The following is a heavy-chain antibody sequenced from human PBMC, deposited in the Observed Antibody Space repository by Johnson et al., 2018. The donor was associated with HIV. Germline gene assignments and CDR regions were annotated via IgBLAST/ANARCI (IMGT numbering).Heavy chain of an antibody. CDR1: RFSFSSYW. Sequence: VQLVESGGGLVQPGGSLRLSCAASRFSFSSYWMHWVRQAPGKGLVWVSRINSDGSSTNYADSVKGRFTISRDNAKNTLYLQMNSLKTEDSAVYYCTTGRPSSAAFDIWGQGTMVTVSS. CDR2: INSDGSST. CDR3: TTGRPSSAAFDI. D-gene: IGHD1-14*01. V-gene: IGHV3-74*02. J-gene: IGHJ3*02.